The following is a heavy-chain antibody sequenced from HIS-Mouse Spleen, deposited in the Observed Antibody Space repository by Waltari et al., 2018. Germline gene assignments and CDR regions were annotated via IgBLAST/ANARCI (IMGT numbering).Heavy chain of an antibody. Sequence: QVQLQESGPGLVKPSETLSLTCTVSAYYISSGHYWGRIRQPPGKGLEWLGSIYHSGTTYYNPSLKSRVTISVDTSKNQFSLKLSSVTAADTAVYYCARANWGSYYFDYWGQGTLVTVSS. J-gene: IGHJ4*02. CDR2: IYHSGTT. CDR3: ARANWGSYYFDY. V-gene: IGHV4-38-2*02. CDR1: AYYISSGHY. D-gene: IGHD7-27*01.